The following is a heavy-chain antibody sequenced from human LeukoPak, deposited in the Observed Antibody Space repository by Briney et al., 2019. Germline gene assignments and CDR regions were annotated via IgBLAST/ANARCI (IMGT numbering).Heavy chain of an antibody. CDR2: INPNSGGT. V-gene: IGHV1-2*02. CDR1: GYTFTCYY. Sequence: ASVKVSCKASGYTFTCYYMHWVRQAPGEGLEWMGWINPNSGGTNYAQKFQGRVTMTRDTSISTAYMELSRLRSDDTAVYYCARDRDSSSEGYYYHMDVWGKGTTVTISS. J-gene: IGHJ6*03. CDR3: ARDRDSSSEGYYYHMDV. D-gene: IGHD6-6*01.